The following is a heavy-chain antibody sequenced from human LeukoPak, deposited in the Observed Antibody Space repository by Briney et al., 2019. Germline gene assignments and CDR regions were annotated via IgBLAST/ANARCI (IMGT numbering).Heavy chain of an antibody. V-gene: IGHV4-59*01. Sequence: PSETLPLTCTVSGGSMSHYYWNWIRQPPGKGLEWIGYIFYSGSTNYNPSLKSRVTISVDTSKNQFSLKLSSVTAADTAVYYCARVTGYSDAPDYWGQGTLVTVSS. D-gene: IGHD3-9*01. J-gene: IGHJ4*02. CDR2: IFYSGST. CDR3: ARVTGYSDAPDY. CDR1: GGSMSHYY.